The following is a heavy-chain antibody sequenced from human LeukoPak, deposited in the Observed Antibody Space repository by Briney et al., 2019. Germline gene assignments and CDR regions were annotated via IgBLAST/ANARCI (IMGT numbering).Heavy chain of an antibody. Sequence: ASVRVSCKASGYTFTSYDINWVRQATGQGLEWMGWMNPNSGNTGYAQKFQGRVTMTRNTSISTAYMELSSLRSEDTAVYYCARGRYYYDSSGVTIDIWGQGTMVTVSS. CDR2: MNPNSGNT. D-gene: IGHD3-22*01. J-gene: IGHJ3*02. CDR1: GYTFTSYD. CDR3: ARGRYYYDSSGVTIDI. V-gene: IGHV1-8*01.